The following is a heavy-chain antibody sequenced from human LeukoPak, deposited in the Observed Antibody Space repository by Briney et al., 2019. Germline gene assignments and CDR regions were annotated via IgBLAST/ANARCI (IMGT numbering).Heavy chain of an antibody. J-gene: IGHJ3*02. CDR2: IYWDDDK. CDR3: AHSPLPLDYDFWSGGAFDI. CDR1: GFSLSTSGVG. Sequence: ESGPTLVKPTETLTLTCTFSGFSLSTSGVGVGWIRQPPGKALEWLALIYWDDDKRYSPSLKSRLTITKDTSKNQVVLTMTNMDPVDTATYYCAHSPLPLDYDFWSGGAFDIWGQGTMVTVSS. D-gene: IGHD3-3*01. V-gene: IGHV2-5*02.